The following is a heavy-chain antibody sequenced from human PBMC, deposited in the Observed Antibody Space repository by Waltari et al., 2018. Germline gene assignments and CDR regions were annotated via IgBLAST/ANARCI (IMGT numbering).Heavy chain of an antibody. D-gene: IGHD6-6*01. CDR3: TRDEYSSSSRGYYYYGMDV. J-gene: IGHJ6*02. V-gene: IGHV3-49*03. CDR1: GFTFGDYA. Sequence: EVQLVESGGGLVQPGRSLRLSCTASGFTFGDYAMSWFRQASGQGLEWVGFIRSKAYGGTTEYAASGKGRFTISRDDSKSIAYLQMNSLKTEDTAVYYCTRDEYSSSSRGYYYYGMDVWGQGTTVTVSS. CDR2: IRSKAYGGTT.